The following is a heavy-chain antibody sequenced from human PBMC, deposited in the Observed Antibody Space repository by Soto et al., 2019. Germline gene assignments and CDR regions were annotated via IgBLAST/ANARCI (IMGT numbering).Heavy chain of an antibody. D-gene: IGHD4-17*01. CDR1: RYTFTIYD. J-gene: IGHJ6*02. CDR3: ARGVGAYGDYVNYYYYGMDV. Sequence: QVQLVQSGAEVKKPGASVKVSCKASRYTFTIYDINWVRQATGQGLEWMGWMNPNSGNTGYAQKFQGRVTMTRNTSISTAYMELSSLRSEDTAVYYCARGVGAYGDYVNYYYYGMDVWGQGTTVTVSS. CDR2: MNPNSGNT. V-gene: IGHV1-8*01.